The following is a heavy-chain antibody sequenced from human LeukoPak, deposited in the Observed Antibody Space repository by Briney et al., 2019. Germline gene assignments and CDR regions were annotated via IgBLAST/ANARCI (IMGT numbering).Heavy chain of an antibody. CDR1: GGSISGGGYS. CDR2: IYQSGST. J-gene: IGHJ3*02. D-gene: IGHD1-26*01. V-gene: IGHV4-30-2*06. CDR3: ARSGSYFSFDI. Sequence: SETLSLTCAASGGSISGGGYSWSWIRQSPGKGLEWIGYIYQSGSTYYNPSLKSRVTISVDRSKNQFSLKLSSLTAADTAVYYCARSGSYFSFDIWGQGTMVTVSS.